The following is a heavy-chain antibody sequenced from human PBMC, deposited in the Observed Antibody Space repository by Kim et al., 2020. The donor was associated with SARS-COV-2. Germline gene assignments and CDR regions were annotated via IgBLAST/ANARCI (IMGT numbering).Heavy chain of an antibody. Sequence: GGSLRLSCVASGFTFSGYWMHWVRQGPGKGLLWISGISSDGSGTTYADSVKGRFIISRDNAKNTLYLQMNSLTVEDMALYYCARDVSTRVDYWGQGTLVT. CDR1: GFTFSGYW. D-gene: IGHD6-13*01. CDR2: ISSDGSGT. J-gene: IGHJ4*02. V-gene: IGHV3-74*01. CDR3: ARDVSTRVDY.